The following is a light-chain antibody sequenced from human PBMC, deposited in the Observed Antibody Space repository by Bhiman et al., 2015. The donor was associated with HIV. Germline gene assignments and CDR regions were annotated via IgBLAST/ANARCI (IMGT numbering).Light chain of an antibody. CDR3: SSYTTNSTPV. CDR1: RSDIGSYNY. J-gene: IGLJ3*02. V-gene: IGLV2-14*03. CDR2: DVT. Sequence: QSALTQPASVSGSPGQSITISCTGTRSDIGSYNYVSWYVQFSGEVPKLLIYDVTKRPSGVSNRFSGAKSGNVASLTISGLQAEDEADYYCSSYTTNSTPVFGGGTKLSVL.